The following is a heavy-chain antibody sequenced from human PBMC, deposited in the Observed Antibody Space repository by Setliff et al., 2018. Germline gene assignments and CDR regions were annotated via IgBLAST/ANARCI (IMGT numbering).Heavy chain of an antibody. V-gene: IGHV3-23*01. CDR2: ITGNGNSL. CDR3: AKDRKNYYDTSGYPDAFDI. Sequence: LRLSCAASGFTVSSNYMSWVRQAPGKGPEWVSTITGNGNSLYYADSVKGRFIVSRDNSKNTMYLQLRSLRADDTAIYYCAKDRKNYYDTSGYPDAFDIWGQGTTVTVSS. J-gene: IGHJ3*02. CDR1: GFTVSSNY. D-gene: IGHD3-22*01.